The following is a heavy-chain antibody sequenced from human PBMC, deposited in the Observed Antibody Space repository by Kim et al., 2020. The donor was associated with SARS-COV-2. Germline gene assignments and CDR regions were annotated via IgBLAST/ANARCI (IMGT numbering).Heavy chain of an antibody. J-gene: IGHJ5*02. Sequence: SETLSLTCAVYGGSFSGYYWSWIRQPPGKGLEWIGEINHSGSTNYNPSLKSRVTISVDTSKNQFSLKLSSVTAADTAVYYCAREATIFGVDGFDPWGQGTLVTVSS. CDR1: GGSFSGYY. V-gene: IGHV4-34*01. CDR3: AREATIFGVDGFDP. D-gene: IGHD3-3*01. CDR2: INHSGST.